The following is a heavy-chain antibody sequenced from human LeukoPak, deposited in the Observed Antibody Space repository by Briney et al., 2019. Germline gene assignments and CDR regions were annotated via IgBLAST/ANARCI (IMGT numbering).Heavy chain of an antibody. D-gene: IGHD5-18*01. Sequence: PSETLSLTCAVYGGSFSGYYWSWSRQPPGKGLEWIGEINHSGSTNYNPSLKSRVTISVDTSKNQFSLKLSSVTAADTAVYYCARIGAWGYSYGYAYYFDYWGQGTLVTVSS. CDR2: INHSGST. V-gene: IGHV4-34*01. J-gene: IGHJ4*02. CDR3: ARIGAWGYSYGYAYYFDY. CDR1: GGSFSGYY.